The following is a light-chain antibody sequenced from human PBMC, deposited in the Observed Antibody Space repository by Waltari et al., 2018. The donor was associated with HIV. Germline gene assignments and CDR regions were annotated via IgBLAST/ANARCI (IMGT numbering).Light chain of an antibody. CDR1: QTVDSD. V-gene: IGKV3-15*01. J-gene: IGKJ2*01. CDR3: QQYNNWPYT. CDR2: GAS. Sequence: ERVMTQSPTTLSVSPGERATLSCRASQTVDSDLAWYQQRPGQPPRLLISGASTRATGIPARFSGSGSGTEFTLTINSLQSEDFADYYCQQYNNWPYTFGQGTRLDIK.